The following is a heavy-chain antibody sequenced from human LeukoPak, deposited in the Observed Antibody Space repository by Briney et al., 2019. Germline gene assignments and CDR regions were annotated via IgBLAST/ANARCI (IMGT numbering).Heavy chain of an antibody. V-gene: IGHV5-51*01. CDR2: IYPGDSDT. CDR3: ASWELPRSRYYYYYMDV. D-gene: IGHD1-26*01. CDR1: GYTFTTYW. J-gene: IGHJ6*03. Sequence: AGESLKISCKGSGYTFTTYWIGWVRQMPGKGLEWMGIIYPGDSDTRYSPSFQGQVTISADKSISTAYLQWSSLKASDTAMYYCASWELPRSRYYYYYMDVWGKGTTVTVSS.